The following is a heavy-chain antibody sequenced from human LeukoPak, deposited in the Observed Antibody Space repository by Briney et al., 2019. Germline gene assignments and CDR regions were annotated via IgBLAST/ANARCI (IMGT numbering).Heavy chain of an antibody. Sequence: ASVKVSCKASGYTFTSYGISWVRQAPGQGLEWMGWISAYNGNTNYAQKLQGRVTMTRDTSTSTVYMELSSLRSEDTAVYYCATDLYGDSSGYYSHPFDYWGQGTLVTVSS. V-gene: IGHV1-18*01. D-gene: IGHD3-22*01. CDR3: ATDLYGDSSGYYSHPFDY. CDR2: ISAYNGNT. CDR1: GYTFTSYG. J-gene: IGHJ4*02.